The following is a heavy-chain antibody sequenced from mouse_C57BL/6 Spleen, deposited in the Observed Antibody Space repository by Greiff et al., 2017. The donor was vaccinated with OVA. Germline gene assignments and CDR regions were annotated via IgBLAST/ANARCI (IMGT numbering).Heavy chain of an antibody. Sequence: VKLVESGAELARPGASVQLSCKASGYTFTSYGISWVKQRTGQGLEWIGEIYPRSGNTYYNEKFKGKATLTADKSSSTAYMELRRLTSEDSAVYFCARGGGIGYFDVWGTGTTVTVSS. V-gene: IGHV1-81*01. CDR1: GYTFTSYG. J-gene: IGHJ1*03. CDR3: ARGGGIGYFDV. CDR2: IYPRSGNT.